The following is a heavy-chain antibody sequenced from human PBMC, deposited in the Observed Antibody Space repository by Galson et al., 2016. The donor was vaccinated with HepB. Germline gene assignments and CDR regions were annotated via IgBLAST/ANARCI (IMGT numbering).Heavy chain of an antibody. CDR1: GFTFRSYW. Sequence: SLRLSCAASGFTFRSYWMHWVRQAPGKGLVWVSRINSDGSTTSFADSVKGRFTISRANAKNTLYLQMNSLRAEDTAVYYCARDYWTGTSYNDYWGQGTLVTVS. CDR3: ARDYWTGTSYNDY. CDR2: INSDGSTT. D-gene: IGHD1-1*01. V-gene: IGHV3-74*01. J-gene: IGHJ4*02.